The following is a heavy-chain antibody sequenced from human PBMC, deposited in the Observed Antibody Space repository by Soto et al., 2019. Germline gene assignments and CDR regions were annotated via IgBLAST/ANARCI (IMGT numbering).Heavy chain of an antibody. V-gene: IGHV4-39*01. CDR3: ARLSGTMIVVVNNWFDP. D-gene: IGHD3-22*01. J-gene: IGHJ5*02. CDR2: TYYSGST. Sequence: SETLSLTCTVSGGSISGSSYYWGWIRQPPGKGLEWIGSTYYSGSTYYNPSLKSRVTISVDTSKNQFSLKLSSVTAADTAVYYCARLSGTMIVVVNNWFDPWGQRTQVTESS. CDR1: GGSISGSSYY.